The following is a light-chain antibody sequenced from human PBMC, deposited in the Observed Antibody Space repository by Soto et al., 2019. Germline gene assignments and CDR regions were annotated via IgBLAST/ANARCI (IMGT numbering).Light chain of an antibody. CDR1: NLGTKT. V-gene: IGLV3-21*02. CDR2: DDS. CDR3: QVWDSDSDHPV. Sequence: SYELTQPPSVSVPPGQTARLTCVGNNLGTKTVHWYQRRPGQAPILVVYDDSDRPSGIPERFSGSNSANTATLTISRVEAGDEADYYCQVWDSDSDHPVFGGGTKVTV. J-gene: IGLJ3*02.